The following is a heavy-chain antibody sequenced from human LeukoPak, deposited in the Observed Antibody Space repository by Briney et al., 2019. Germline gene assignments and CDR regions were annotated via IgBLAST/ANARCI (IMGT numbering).Heavy chain of an antibody. J-gene: IGHJ3*02. D-gene: IGHD5-12*01. CDR1: GDSVSSNSS. Sequence: SQTLSLTCAISGDSVSSNSSWNWLRQSPSRGLEWLGRTYYRSKWYNDYVVSVKSRININPDTSKNQFSLQLNSVTPEDTAVYYCARGGQGDGYSADEAFDIWGQGTMVTVS. CDR2: TYYRSKWYN. V-gene: IGHV6-1*01. CDR3: ARGGQGDGYSADEAFDI.